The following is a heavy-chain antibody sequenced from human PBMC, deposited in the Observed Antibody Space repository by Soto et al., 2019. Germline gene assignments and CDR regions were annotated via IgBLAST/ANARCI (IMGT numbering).Heavy chain of an antibody. J-gene: IGHJ4*02. CDR3: ARDRFCLVRGVQVFDY. V-gene: IGHV1-18*01. D-gene: IGHD3-10*01. CDR1: GYTFTSYG. CDR2: ISAYNGNT. Sequence: ASVKVSCKASGYTFTSYGISWVRQAPGQGLEWMGWISAYNGNTNYAQKLQGRVTMTTDTSTSTAYMELRSLRSDDTAVYYCARDRFCLVRGVQVFDYWGQGTLVTVSS.